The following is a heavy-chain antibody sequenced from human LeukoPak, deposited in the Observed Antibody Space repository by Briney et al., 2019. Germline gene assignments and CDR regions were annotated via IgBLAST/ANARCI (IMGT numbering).Heavy chain of an antibody. CDR2: TGGSDDNT. V-gene: IGHV3-23*01. CDR3: TRDLMTGFSSGWYFAY. Sequence: PGGSLRLSCEGSGLNFNGYAISWVRQAPGKGLEWVAVTGGSDDNTHYADSVKGRFTIFRDNSANRLFLQMHSLRPDDSARYCCTRDLMTGFSSGWYFAYWGQGTLVTVSS. CDR1: GLNFNGYA. J-gene: IGHJ4*02. D-gene: IGHD6-19*01.